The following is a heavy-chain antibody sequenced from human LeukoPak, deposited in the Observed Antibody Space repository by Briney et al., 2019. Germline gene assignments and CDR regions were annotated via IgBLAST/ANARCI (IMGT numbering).Heavy chain of an antibody. CDR1: GYTFTSYY. CDR3: ARGTASYSSSSEGFDY. V-gene: IGHV1-46*01. Sequence: ASVKVSCKASGYTFTSYYMHWVRQAPGQGLECMGIINPSGGSTRYAQKFQGRVTMTRDTSTSTVYMELSSLRSEDTAVYYCARGTASYSSSSEGFDYWGQGTLVTVSS. D-gene: IGHD6-6*01. CDR2: INPSGGST. J-gene: IGHJ4*02.